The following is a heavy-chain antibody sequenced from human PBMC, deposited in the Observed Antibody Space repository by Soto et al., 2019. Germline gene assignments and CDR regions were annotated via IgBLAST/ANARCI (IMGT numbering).Heavy chain of an antibody. D-gene: IGHD2-2*01. CDR1: GDSVSSNRAA. J-gene: IGHJ3*02. CDR2: TYYWSKWYN. CDR3: ARAHTGRDIVVVPAAPRAFDI. Sequence: PSQSLSLPCVISGDSVSSNRAAWNWIRQSPSRGLEWLGRTYYWSKWYNDYAVSVKGRITIYPDTSKNQFSLQLNSVTPEDKAVYDCARAHTGRDIVVVPAAPRAFDIWGQGTMVTVSS. V-gene: IGHV6-1*01.